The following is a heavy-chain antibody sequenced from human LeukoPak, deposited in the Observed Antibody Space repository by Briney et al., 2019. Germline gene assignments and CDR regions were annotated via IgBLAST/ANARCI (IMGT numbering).Heavy chain of an antibody. Sequence: SETLSLTCTTSGGSISSSSYYWGWIRQPPGKGLEWIGSIYYSGSTYYNPSLKSRVTISVDTSKNRFSLWLSSVTAADTAMYYCARHSKPLIAPTFDPWGQGTLVTVSS. V-gene: IGHV4-39*01. CDR1: GGSISSSSYY. J-gene: IGHJ5*02. D-gene: IGHD6-13*01. CDR2: IYYSGST. CDR3: ARHSKPLIAPTFDP.